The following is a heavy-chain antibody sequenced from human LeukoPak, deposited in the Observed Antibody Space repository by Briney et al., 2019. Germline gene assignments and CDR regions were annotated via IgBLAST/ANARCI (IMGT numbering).Heavy chain of an antibody. CDR1: GGSISSY. V-gene: IGHV4-4*07. Sequence: SETLSLTCTVSGGSISSYWSWIRQPAGKGLEWIGRIYGSGTTTYNPSLKSRVSMPIDTSKNQFSLMLTSVTAADTAVYFCARLHPKTNDAFDVWGRGTMVTISS. D-gene: IGHD1-7*01. J-gene: IGHJ3*01. CDR2: IYGSGTT. CDR3: ARLHPKTNDAFDV.